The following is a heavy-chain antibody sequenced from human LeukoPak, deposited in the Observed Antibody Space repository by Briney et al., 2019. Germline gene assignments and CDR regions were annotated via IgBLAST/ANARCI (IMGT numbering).Heavy chain of an antibody. CDR2: IIPIFGTA. CDR3: ARPSSSYRHYNPYYYYGMDV. V-gene: IGHV1-69*13. CDR1: GGTFSSYA. D-gene: IGHD2-15*01. J-gene: IGHJ6*02. Sequence: WASVKVSCKASGGTFSSYAISWVRQAPGQGLEWMGGIIPIFGTANYAQKFQGRVTITADESTSTAYMELSSLRSEDTAVYYCARPSSSYRHYNPYYYYGMDVWGQGTTVTVSS.